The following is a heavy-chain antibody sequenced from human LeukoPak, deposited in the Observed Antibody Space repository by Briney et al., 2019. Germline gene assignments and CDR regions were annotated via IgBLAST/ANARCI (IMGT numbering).Heavy chain of an antibody. CDR1: GGSISSYY. D-gene: IGHD3-9*01. CDR3: SGGHYDILTGYYMGASYAFHI. CDR2: VYYSGST. Sequence: PSETLSLTCTVSGGSISSYYWSWVRQPRGKGLEWIGYVYYSGSTNYNPSLKSRVTISLDMSKNQFSLKLSSVTAADTAVYCASGGHYDILTGYYMGASYAFHIWGQGTMVTVSS. J-gene: IGHJ3*02. V-gene: IGHV4-59*01.